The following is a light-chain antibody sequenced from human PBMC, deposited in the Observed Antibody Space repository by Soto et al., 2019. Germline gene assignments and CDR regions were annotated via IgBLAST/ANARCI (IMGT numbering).Light chain of an antibody. CDR3: QQYGSSPYT. Sequence: EIVLTQSPGTLSLSPGERATLSCRASQSVSSSYLAWYQQKPGQAPRPLIYGASSRATGITDRFSGSGSGTDFTLTISRLEPEDFAVYYCQQYGSSPYTFGQGTKLEIK. J-gene: IGKJ2*01. CDR2: GAS. V-gene: IGKV3-20*01. CDR1: QSVSSSY.